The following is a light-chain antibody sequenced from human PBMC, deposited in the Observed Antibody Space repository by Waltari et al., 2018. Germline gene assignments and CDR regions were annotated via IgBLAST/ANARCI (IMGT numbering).Light chain of an antibody. J-gene: IGLJ1*01. CDR3: SSYTSSSTFV. CDR1: VSDVGCSNY. V-gene: IGLV2-14*01. CDR2: DVS. Sequence: QSALTQPASVSGSPGTAITISCTGTVSDVGCSNYVSWYQQHPGKAPKLMIYDVSKRPSGVSNRFSGSKSGNTASLPISGLQAEDEADYYCSSYTSSSTFVFGTGTKVTVL.